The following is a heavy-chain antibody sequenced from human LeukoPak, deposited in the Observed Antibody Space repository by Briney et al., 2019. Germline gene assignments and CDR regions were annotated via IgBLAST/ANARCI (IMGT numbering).Heavy chain of an antibody. CDR3: AKEALYSSIDY. V-gene: IGHV3-23*01. CDR2: IGGDYYT. CDR1: GFIFSTYW. J-gene: IGHJ4*02. Sequence: GGSLRLSCAASGFIFSTYWMSWVRQAPGKGLEWVSSIGGDYYTYYVDSVQGRFTISRDNSKNTLYLQMNSLRAEDTAVYYCAKEALYSSIDYWGQGTLVTVSS. D-gene: IGHD2-2*01.